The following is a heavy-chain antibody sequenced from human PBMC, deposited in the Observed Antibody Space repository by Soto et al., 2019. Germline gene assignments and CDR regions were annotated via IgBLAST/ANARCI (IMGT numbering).Heavy chain of an antibody. V-gene: IGHV1-24*01. CDR1: GYTLTELS. J-gene: IGHJ4*02. CDR2: XXXXXGXX. Sequence: ASVKVSCKVSGYTLTELSMHWVRQAPGKGXXWXXAXXXXXGXXXYAQKFQGRFTMTEDTSTDKAYMELTRRRYEDTAVYYWATHSSGYYWGQGTQVTVSS. CDR3: ATHSSGYY. D-gene: IGHD3-22*01.